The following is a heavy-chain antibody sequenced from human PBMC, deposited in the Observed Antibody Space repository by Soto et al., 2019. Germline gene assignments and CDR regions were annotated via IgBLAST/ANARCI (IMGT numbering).Heavy chain of an antibody. Sequence: PSETLSLTCTVSGGSISSGGYYWSWIRQHPGKGLEWIGYIYYSGSTYYNPSLKSRVTISVDTSKNQFSLKLSSVTAADTAVFYCARVDRSGSPPNFFDSWGQGALGSVPP. D-gene: IGHD6-19*01. J-gene: IGHJ4*02. CDR1: GGSISSGGYY. V-gene: IGHV4-31*03. CDR3: ARVDRSGSPPNFFDS. CDR2: IYYSGST.